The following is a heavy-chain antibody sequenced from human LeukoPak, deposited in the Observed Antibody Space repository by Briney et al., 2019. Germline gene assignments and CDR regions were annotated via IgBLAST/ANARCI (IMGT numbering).Heavy chain of an antibody. D-gene: IGHD7-27*01. CDR2: ISSSSSYI. V-gene: IGHV3-21*01. CDR3: ARSSGDSWFDP. Sequence: GGSLRLSFAASGFTFSSYSMNWVRQAPGKGLEWVSSISSSSSYIYYADSVKGRFTISRDNAKNSLYLQMNSLRAEDTAVCYCARSSGDSWFDPWGQGTLVTVSS. CDR1: GFTFSSYS. J-gene: IGHJ5*02.